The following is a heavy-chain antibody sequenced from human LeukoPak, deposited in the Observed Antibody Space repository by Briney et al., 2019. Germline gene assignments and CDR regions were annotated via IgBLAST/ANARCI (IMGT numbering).Heavy chain of an antibody. V-gene: IGHV3-23*01. CDR3: AKASGRYYFYGMDA. Sequence: GGSLRLSCAASGFTFSSCAMSWVRQAPGKGLEWVSAISGSGGSTYYADSVKGRFTISRDNSKNTLYLQMNSLRAEDTAVYYCAKASGRYYFYGMDAWGQGTTVTVSS. CDR1: GFTFSSCA. CDR2: ISGSGGST. D-gene: IGHD2-15*01. J-gene: IGHJ6*02.